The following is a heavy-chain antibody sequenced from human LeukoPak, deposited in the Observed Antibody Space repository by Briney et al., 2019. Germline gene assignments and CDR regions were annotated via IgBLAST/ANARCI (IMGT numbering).Heavy chain of an antibody. CDR2: GHHSESS. CDR1: GDSVTSTY. V-gene: IGHV4-59*02. J-gene: IGHJ4*02. D-gene: IGHD2-8*02. Sequence: PSETLSLTCSVSGDSVTSTYWSWIRQPPGKGLEWIAYGHHSESSNYNPSFGSRVIIPVDTSRNQFSLRLSSVTVADTAIYYCARESAGSLHDSTAAFHYWGQGILVIVSS. CDR3: ARESAGSLHDSTAAFHY.